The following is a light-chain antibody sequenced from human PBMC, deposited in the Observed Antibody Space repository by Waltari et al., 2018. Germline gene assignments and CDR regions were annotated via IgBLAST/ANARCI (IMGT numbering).Light chain of an antibody. CDR2: DAS. Sequence: TLSCRASQSVTNNYLAWYQQRPGQPPRLLISDASSRATGIPDRFSGSGSGTDFTLAISRLEPEDFAVYYCQQYGGSPPTTFGQGTRLEI. V-gene: IGKV3-20*01. CDR3: QQYGGSPPTT. J-gene: IGKJ5*01. CDR1: QSVTNNY.